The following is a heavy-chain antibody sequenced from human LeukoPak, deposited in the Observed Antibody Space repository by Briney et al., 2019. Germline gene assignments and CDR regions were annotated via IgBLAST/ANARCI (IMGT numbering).Heavy chain of an antibody. CDR3: ARGMFCTNGLCYSYNYYYMDA. CDR2: ISHSGST. V-gene: IGHV4-38-2*01. CDR1: GYSISSGYY. D-gene: IGHD2-8*01. J-gene: IGHJ6*03. Sequence: PSETLSLTCAVSGYSISSGYYWGWLRQPPGKGLEWIGSISHSGSTYYNPSLKSRVTISVDTSKNQFYLKLSSVTAADTALYYCARGMFCTNGLCYSYNYYYMDAWGKGTTVTVSS.